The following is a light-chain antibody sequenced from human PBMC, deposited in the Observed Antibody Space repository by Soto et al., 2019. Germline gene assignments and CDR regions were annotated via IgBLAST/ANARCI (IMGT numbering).Light chain of an antibody. V-gene: IGKV1-5*01. Sequence: DIQMTQSPSTLAASLGDRVTITCRASQSISSWFAWYQQKPGKAPKLLIYDASSLESGVPSRFSGSGSGTEFTLTISSLQHDDFANYYCQQYNSYYRRTFGQGTKVDIK. CDR2: DAS. J-gene: IGKJ1*01. CDR1: QSISSW. CDR3: QQYNSYYRRT.